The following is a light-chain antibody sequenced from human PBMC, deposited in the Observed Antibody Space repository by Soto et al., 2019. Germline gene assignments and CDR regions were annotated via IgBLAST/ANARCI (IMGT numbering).Light chain of an antibody. V-gene: IGKV3-15*01. CDR3: QQYNKWPLLT. CDR1: QSIGSN. J-gene: IGKJ3*01. Sequence: ETVLTQSPATFSVSPWEIATLSCRASQSIGSNLAWYQQRPGQPPRLLIYGASTRATGVRARFSSSGYGTEFNLNINSLQSEDFALYYCQQYNKWPLLTFGPGTKWAIK. CDR2: GAS.